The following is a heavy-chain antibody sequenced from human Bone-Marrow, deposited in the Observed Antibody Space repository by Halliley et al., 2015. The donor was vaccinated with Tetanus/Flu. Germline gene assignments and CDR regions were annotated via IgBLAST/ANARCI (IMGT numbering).Heavy chain of an antibody. J-gene: IGHJ4*02. D-gene: IGHD4-17*01. CDR2: ISNSGGST. CDR3: AIDGLATYGDCWLDY. CDR1: GFIFSNYA. Sequence: SLRLSCVGSGFIFSNYAMSWVRQAPGKGLEWVSAISNSGGSTYSADSVRGRFTISRDNLKNTLYLQMNSLRAEDTAVYYCAIDGLATYGDCWLDYWGQGTLVTVSS. V-gene: IGHV3-23*01.